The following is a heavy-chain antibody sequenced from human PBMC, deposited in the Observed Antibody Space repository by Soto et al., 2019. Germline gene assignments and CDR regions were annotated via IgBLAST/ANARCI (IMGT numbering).Heavy chain of an antibody. V-gene: IGHV3-15*01. CDR3: TWSGTNWFAS. CDR2: IKSGGPT. CDR1: GFTFSDAW. J-gene: IGHJ5*01. Sequence: EVQLVESGGGLVNPGGSLRLSCTASGFTFSDAWMAWVSQSPGKGLEWVGRIKSGGPTDYGAPVKGRFTVSRDESKDTVHLQMNSLKTEDTGVYYCTWSGTNWFASWGQGTLVTVSS. D-gene: IGHD3-3*01.